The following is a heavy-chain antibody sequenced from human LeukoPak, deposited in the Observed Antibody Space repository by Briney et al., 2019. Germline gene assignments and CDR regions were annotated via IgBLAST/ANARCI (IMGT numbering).Heavy chain of an antibody. V-gene: IGHV3-23*01. CDR1: GFTFSSYG. J-gene: IGHJ4*02. CDR3: AKRRAVTGTTHFDC. D-gene: IGHD6-19*01. CDR2: ISGSGGDT. Sequence: GGSLRLSCAASGFTFSSYGMSWVRQAPGKGLEWVSAISGSGGDTYYVDSVKGRFTISRDDSKSTLYLQMNSLRADDTAVYYCAKRRAVTGTTHFDCWGQGVLVTVSS.